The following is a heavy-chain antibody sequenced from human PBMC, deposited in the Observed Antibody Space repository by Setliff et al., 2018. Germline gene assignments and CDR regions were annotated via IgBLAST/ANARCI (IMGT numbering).Heavy chain of an antibody. CDR3: ARDGGGDSDAFDI. J-gene: IGHJ3*02. Sequence: GASVKVSCKASGYTFTGYYMYWVRQAPGQGLEWMGRINPSSGATIYAHKFQGRVTMTSDQSISTAYMELGRLRSDDTAVYFCARDGGGDSDAFDIWGQGTMVT. CDR1: GYTFTGYY. D-gene: IGHD3-16*01. CDR2: INPSSGAT. V-gene: IGHV1-2*06.